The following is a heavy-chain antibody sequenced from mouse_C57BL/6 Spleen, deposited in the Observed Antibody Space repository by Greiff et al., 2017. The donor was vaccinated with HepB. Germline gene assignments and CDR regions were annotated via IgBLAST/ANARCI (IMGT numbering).Heavy chain of an antibody. CDR1: GYTFTSYT. CDR3: AREGLDGYYGFDY. D-gene: IGHD2-3*01. CDR2: INPSSGYT. Sequence: QVHVKQSGAELARPGASVKMSCKASGYTFTSYTMHWVKQRPGQGLEWIGYINPSSGYTKYNQKFKDKATLTADKSSSTAYMQLSSLTSEDSAVYYCAREGLDGYYGFDYWGQGTTLTVSS. J-gene: IGHJ2*01. V-gene: IGHV1-4*01.